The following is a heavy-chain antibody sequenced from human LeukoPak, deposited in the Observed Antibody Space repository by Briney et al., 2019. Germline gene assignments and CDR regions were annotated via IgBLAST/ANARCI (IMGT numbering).Heavy chain of an antibody. CDR3: ARLGADYYDSSGDY. D-gene: IGHD3-22*01. Sequence: SGESLLISCKGFGYSFTSYWIGWVRQMPGKGVDWMGIIYPGDYDTRYSASFQGQVTISADKSISTAYLQWSSLKASDTAMYYCARLGADYYDSSGDYWGEGTLVTVSS. J-gene: IGHJ4*02. V-gene: IGHV5-51*01. CDR2: IYPGDYDT. CDR1: GYSFTSYW.